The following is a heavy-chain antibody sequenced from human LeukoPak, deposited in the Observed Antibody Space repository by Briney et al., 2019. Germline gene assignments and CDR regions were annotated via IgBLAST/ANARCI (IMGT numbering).Heavy chain of an antibody. CDR3: ARGLSPWYSSSGGLLDY. Sequence: ASVKVSCKASGYTFTSYDINWVRQATGQGLEWMGWMNPNSGNTGYAQKFQSRVTITRNTSISTAYMELSSLRSEDTAVYYCARGLSPWYSSSGGLLDYWGQGTLVTVSS. D-gene: IGHD6-6*01. CDR2: MNPNSGNT. J-gene: IGHJ4*02. V-gene: IGHV1-8*03. CDR1: GYTFTSYD.